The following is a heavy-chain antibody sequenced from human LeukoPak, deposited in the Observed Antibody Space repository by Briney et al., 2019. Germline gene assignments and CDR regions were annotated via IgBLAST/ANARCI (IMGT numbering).Heavy chain of an antibody. CDR3: ARELSTGYYNYYYYYMDV. V-gene: IGHV4-59*01. J-gene: IGHJ6*03. Sequence: PSETLSLTCTVSGGSISSYYWSWIRQPPGKELEWIGYIYYSGSTNYNPSLKSRVTISVDTSKNQFSLKLSSVTAADTAVYYCARELSTGYYNYYYYYMDVWGKGTTVTVSS. CDR1: GGSISSYY. CDR2: IYYSGST. D-gene: IGHD3-9*01.